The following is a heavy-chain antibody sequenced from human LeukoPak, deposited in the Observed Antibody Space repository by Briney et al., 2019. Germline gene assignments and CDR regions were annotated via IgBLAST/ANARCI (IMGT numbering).Heavy chain of an antibody. J-gene: IGHJ1*01. V-gene: IGHV3-23*01. Sequence: PGRSLRLSCAASGFTFTNYAMTWVRQAPGKGLEWVSFITPNADRTSYADSVEGRFTISRDNPRNTLYMQMNSLRDEDTAVYYCAIMHGYYDGSGYWVQWGQGTLVTVSS. D-gene: IGHD3-22*01. CDR3: AIMHGYYDGSGYWVQ. CDR1: GFTFTNYA. CDR2: ITPNADRT.